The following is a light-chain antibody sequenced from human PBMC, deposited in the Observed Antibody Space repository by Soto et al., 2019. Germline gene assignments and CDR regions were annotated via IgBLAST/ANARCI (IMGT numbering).Light chain of an antibody. CDR2: GTS. CDR3: HQYGCAPPRT. V-gene: IGKV3-20*01. J-gene: IGKJ2*01. Sequence: EIVLTQSPGTLSLSPGERATLSCRASQSITSNYLAWYQQKPGQAPSLLIYGTSGRATGIPDRFSGCGSGTDFTLTISRLEPEDFAVYYCHQYGCAPPRTFGQGTKLGI. CDR1: QSITSNY.